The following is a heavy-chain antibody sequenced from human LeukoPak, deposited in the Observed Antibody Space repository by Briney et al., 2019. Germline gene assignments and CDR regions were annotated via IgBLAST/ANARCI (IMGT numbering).Heavy chain of an antibody. D-gene: IGHD3-22*01. CDR1: GGSISSGGYY. J-gene: IGHJ5*02. Sequence: PSQTLSLTCTVSGGSISSGGYYWSWIRQPPGKGLEWIGYIYYSGSTNYNPSLKSRVTISVDTSKNQFSLKLSSVTAADTAVYYCARNYYDSSGYYEPNWFDPWGQGTLVTVSS. CDR3: ARNYYDSSGYYEPNWFDP. V-gene: IGHV4-61*08. CDR2: IYYSGST.